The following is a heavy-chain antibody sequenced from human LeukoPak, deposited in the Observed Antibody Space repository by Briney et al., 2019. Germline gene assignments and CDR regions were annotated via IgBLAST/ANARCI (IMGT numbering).Heavy chain of an antibody. CDR2: IYYSGST. V-gene: IGHV4-39*01. CDR3: ARLIDIVLMVYAGWFEP. J-gene: IGHJ5*02. CDR1: GGSISSSSYY. D-gene: IGHD2-8*01. Sequence: SETLSPTCTVSGGSISSSSYYWGWIRQPPGKGLEWIGSIYYSGSTYYNPSLKSRVTISVDTSKNQFSLKLSSVTAADTAVYYCARLIDIVLMVYAGWFEPWGQGTLVTVSS.